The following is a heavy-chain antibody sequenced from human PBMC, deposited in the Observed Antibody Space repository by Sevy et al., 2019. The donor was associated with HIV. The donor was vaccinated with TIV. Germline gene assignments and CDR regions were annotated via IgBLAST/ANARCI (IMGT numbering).Heavy chain of an antibody. Sequence: GGSLRLSCAASGFTFSNYAMYWVRQAPGKGLEWVALISYNGRSKDYSDSVKGRFTIYRDSSNNNLYLQMNSLRAEDTAVYYCARGSGWRTEYYFDYWGQGILVTVSS. D-gene: IGHD6-19*01. J-gene: IGHJ4*02. CDR3: ARGSGWRTEYYFDY. V-gene: IGHV3-30*04. CDR2: ISYNGRSK. CDR1: GFTFSNYA.